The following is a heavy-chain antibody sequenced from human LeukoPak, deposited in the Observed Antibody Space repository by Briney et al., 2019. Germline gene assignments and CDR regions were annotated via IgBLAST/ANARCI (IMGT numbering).Heavy chain of an antibody. J-gene: IGHJ4*02. Sequence: GSSVKVSCKASGGSFSRLSINRVRQAPGQGLEWMGGNIPILSTPNYAQRFQGSVTLTMDGSTSTAYMELSSLRYEDTAVYYCAGADVDYSNLLGLNFNYWGQGTLVTVSS. D-gene: IGHD4-11*01. V-gene: IGHV1-69*05. CDR1: GGSFSRLS. CDR2: NIPILSTP. CDR3: AGADVDYSNLLGLNFNY.